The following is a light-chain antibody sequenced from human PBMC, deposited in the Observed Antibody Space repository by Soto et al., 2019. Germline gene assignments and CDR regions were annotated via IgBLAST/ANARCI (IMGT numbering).Light chain of an antibody. CDR1: QSVSSN. J-gene: IGKJ5*01. Sequence: EIVMTQSPATPSVSPGERATLSCRASQSVSSNLAWYQQKPGQAPRLLIYGASTRAAGIPDRFSGSGSGTDFTLTITRLEPEDSAVYFCQQYTGPPTTFGQGTRLEIK. V-gene: IGKV3D-15*01. CDR3: QQYTGPPTT. CDR2: GAS.